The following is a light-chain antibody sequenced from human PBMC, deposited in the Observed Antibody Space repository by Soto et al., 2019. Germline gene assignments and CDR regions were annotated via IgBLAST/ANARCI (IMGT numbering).Light chain of an antibody. CDR1: SSVVGGYNY. V-gene: IGLV2-11*01. CDR3: CSYAGSYTYV. J-gene: IGLJ1*01. Sequence: QSVVTQPRSVSGSPGQSVTISCTGTSSVVGGYNYVSWYQQHPGKAPKLMIYDVSKRPSGVPDRFSGSKSGNTASLTISGLQAEDEADYYCCSYAGSYTYVFGTGTKVTVL. CDR2: DVS.